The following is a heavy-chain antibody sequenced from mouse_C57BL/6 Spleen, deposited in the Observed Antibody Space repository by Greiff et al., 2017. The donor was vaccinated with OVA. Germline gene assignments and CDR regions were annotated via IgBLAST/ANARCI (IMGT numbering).Heavy chain of an antibody. CDR1: GYTFTDYY. CDR3: AREGGDYYFDY. CDR2: IYPGSGNT. Sequence: QVQLQQSGAELVRPGASVKLSCKASGYTFTDYYITWVKQRPGQGLEWIARIYPGSGNTYYNEKFKGKATLTAEKSSSTAYMQLSSLTSEDSAVYFCAREGGDYYFDYWGQGTTLTVSS. J-gene: IGHJ2*01. D-gene: IGHD3-3*01. V-gene: IGHV1-76*01.